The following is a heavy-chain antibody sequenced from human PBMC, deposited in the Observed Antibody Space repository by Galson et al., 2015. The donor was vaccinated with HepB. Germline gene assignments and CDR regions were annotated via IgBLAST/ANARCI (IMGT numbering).Heavy chain of an antibody. D-gene: IGHD2-2*01. V-gene: IGHV5-51*03. CDR3: ARRSGICSSTSCRVSPYYYYMDV. J-gene: IGHJ6*03. Sequence: QSGAEVKKPGESLKISCKGSGYSFTSYWIGWVRQMPGKGLEWMGIIYPGDSDTRYSPSFQGQVTISADKSISTAYLQWSSLKASDTAMYYCARRSGICSSTSCRVSPYYYYMDVWGKGTTVTVSS. CDR2: IYPGDSDT. CDR1: GYSFTSYW.